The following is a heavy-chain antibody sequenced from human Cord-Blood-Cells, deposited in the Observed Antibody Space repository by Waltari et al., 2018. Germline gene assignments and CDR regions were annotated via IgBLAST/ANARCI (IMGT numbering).Heavy chain of an antibody. CDR2: IYYSGST. J-gene: IGHJ4*02. V-gene: IGHV4-59*01. CDR3: AREKGSGSYYFDY. Sequence: QVQLQESGPGLVKPSETLSLTCTVSGGSISSYSWSWIRQPPGKGLEWIGYIYYSGSTNYNPSLKSRVTISVDTSKNQFSLKLSSVTAADTAVYYCAREKGSGSYYFDYWGQGTLVTVSS. D-gene: IGHD1-26*01. CDR1: GGSISSYS.